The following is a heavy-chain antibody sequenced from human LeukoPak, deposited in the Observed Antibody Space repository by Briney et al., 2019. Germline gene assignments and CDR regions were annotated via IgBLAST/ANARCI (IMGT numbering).Heavy chain of an antibody. CDR3: AKRPYCSGTVCYHIDY. D-gene: IGHD2-15*01. CDR1: GFTFSSYA. Sequence: GGSLRLSCAASGFTFSSYAMSGVRQAPGKGMEWGSTITGSGGSAYYADSVKGRFTISRDNSKNTVYLQLNSLRAEDTALYYCAKRPYCSGTVCYHIDYWGQGTLVTVSS. J-gene: IGHJ4*02. V-gene: IGHV3-23*01. CDR2: ITGSGGSA.